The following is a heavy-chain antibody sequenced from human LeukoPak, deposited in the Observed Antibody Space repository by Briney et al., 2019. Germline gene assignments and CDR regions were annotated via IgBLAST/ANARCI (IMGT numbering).Heavy chain of an antibody. V-gene: IGHV3-7*01. D-gene: IGHD6-13*01. J-gene: IGHJ3*02. CDR3: ARDPGPGIPAWGAFDI. CDR1: GFTFSTYH. CDR2: IKQDGSKT. Sequence: AGGSLRLSCAASGFTFSTYHMTWVRQAPGKGLEWVANIKQDGSKTYYVDSVKGRFTISRDNAKNSLYLQMNSLRAEDTAVYYCARDPGPGIPAWGAFDIWGQGTMVTVSS.